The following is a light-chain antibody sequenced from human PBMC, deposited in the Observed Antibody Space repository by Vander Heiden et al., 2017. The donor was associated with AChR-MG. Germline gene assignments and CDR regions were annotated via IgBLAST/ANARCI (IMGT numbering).Light chain of an antibody. J-gene: IGKJ2*01. Sequence: NVLTQSPGTLALSPGGRATLSCRASQSVNNNDLTWYQQKPGQAPRLLIYAASNRATGIPDRFSGSGSGTDFTLTITRLEPEDFAVYYCQEYGSSLYTFGQGTKLEIK. V-gene: IGKV3-20*01. CDR2: AAS. CDR1: QSVNNND. CDR3: QEYGSSLYT.